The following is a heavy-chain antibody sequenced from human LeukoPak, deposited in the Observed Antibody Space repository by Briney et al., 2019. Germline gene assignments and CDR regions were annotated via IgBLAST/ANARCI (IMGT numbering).Heavy chain of an antibody. CDR2: IYHSGST. CDR1: GGSISSGDSS. V-gene: IGHV4-30-2*01. D-gene: IGHD2/OR15-2a*01. J-gene: IGHJ6*02. CDR3: ARGVLGGSGSYYYGMDV. Sequence: SETLSLTCTVSGGSISSGDSSWSWIRQPPGKGLEWIGYIYHSGSTYYNPSLKSRVTISLDRSKNQFSLTLSSVTAADTAVYYCARGVLGGSGSYYYGMDVWGQGTTVTVSS.